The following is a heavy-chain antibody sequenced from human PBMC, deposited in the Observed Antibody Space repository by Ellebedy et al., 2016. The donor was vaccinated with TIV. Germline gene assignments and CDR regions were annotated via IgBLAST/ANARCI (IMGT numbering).Heavy chain of an antibody. Sequence: GESLKISCAASGFTFSSYAMSWVRQAPGKGLEWVSFISYDGSNTYYGESVRGRFTISRDNSKNTLFLQMNSLRAEDTAVYYCARGYYYGSGSSYGMDVWGQGTPVTVSS. D-gene: IGHD3-10*01. CDR2: ISYDGSNT. CDR3: ARGYYYGSGSSYGMDV. V-gene: IGHV3-30*03. J-gene: IGHJ6*02. CDR1: GFTFSSYA.